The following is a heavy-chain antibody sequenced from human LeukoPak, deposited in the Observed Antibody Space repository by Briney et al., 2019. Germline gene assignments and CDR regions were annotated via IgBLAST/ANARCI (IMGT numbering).Heavy chain of an antibody. CDR3: ASSDRTAMVRGVYYYYYGMDV. CDR1: GYTFTSYD. CDR2: MNPNIGNT. V-gene: IGHV1-8*01. J-gene: IGHJ6*02. D-gene: IGHD5-18*01. Sequence: ASVKVSCKASGYTFTSYDINWVRQATGQGLEWMGWMNPNIGNTGYAQKFQGRVTMTRNTSISTAYMELSSLRSEDTAVYYCASSDRTAMVRGVYYYYYGMDVWGQGTTVTVSS.